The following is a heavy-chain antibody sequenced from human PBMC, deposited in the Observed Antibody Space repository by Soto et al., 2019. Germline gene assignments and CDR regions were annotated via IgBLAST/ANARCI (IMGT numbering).Heavy chain of an antibody. Sequence: QVQLQESGPGLVKPSETLSLTCTVSGGSISSYYWSWIRQPPGKGLEWIGYIYYSGSTNYNPSLKSRVTISVDTSKNQFSLKLSSVTAADMAVYYCARRRAYYDILTGYYDYYYYYMDVWGKGTTVTVSS. D-gene: IGHD3-9*01. CDR1: GGSISSYY. V-gene: IGHV4-59*08. CDR2: IYYSGST. J-gene: IGHJ6*03. CDR3: ARRRAYYDILTGYYDYYYYYMDV.